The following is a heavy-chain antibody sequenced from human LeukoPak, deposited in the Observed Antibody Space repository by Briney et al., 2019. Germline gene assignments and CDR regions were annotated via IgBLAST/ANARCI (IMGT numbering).Heavy chain of an antibody. CDR1: GFTFSGYG. J-gene: IGHJ4*02. D-gene: IGHD6-13*01. V-gene: IGHV3-30*03. CDR2: ISYGGSNK. CDR3: ARKAAAAAYYFDY. Sequence: PGGSLRLSCAASGFTFSGYGMHWVRQAPGKGLEWVAVISYGGSNKYYADSVKGRFTISRDNSKNTLYLQMNSLRAEDTAVYYCARKAAAAAYYFDYWGQGTLVTVSS.